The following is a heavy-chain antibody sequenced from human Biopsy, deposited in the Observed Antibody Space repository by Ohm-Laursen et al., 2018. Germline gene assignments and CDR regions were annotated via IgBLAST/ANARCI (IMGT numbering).Heavy chain of an antibody. Sequence: ASVKVSCKTSGYTFTSYEINWVRQATGQGLEWMGWMNPDSGNTGYAQNFQGRVTMTRNTSISTAYMELSSLRSEDTAVYFCARGEGSSWFDPWGHGTLVTVSS. J-gene: IGHJ5*02. CDR2: MNPDSGNT. CDR1: GYTFTSYE. V-gene: IGHV1-8*01. CDR3: ARGEGSSWFDP.